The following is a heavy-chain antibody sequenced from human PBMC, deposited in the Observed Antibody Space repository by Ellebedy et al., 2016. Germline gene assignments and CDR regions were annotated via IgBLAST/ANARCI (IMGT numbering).Heavy chain of an antibody. D-gene: IGHD6-19*01. CDR3: ARDRRGIAVAGSGFGDY. CDR2: IYSGGST. Sequence: GGSLRLSCAASGFTVSSNYMSWVRQAPGKGLEWVSVIYSGGSTYYADSVKGRFTISRDNSKNTLYLQMNSLRAEDTAVYYCARDRRGIAVAGSGFGDYWGKGTLVTVSS. CDR1: GFTVSSNY. V-gene: IGHV3-53*01. J-gene: IGHJ4*02.